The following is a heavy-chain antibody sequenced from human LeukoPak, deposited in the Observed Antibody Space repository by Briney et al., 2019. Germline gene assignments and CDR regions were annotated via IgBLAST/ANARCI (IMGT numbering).Heavy chain of an antibody. D-gene: IGHD3-22*01. CDR1: GFTFSSYA. CDR3: ARVGYDSSGG. CDR2: INHSGST. Sequence: PGGSLRLSCAASGFTFSSYAMHWVRQAPGKGLEWIGEINHSGSTNYNPSLKSRVTISVDTSKNQFSLKLSSVTAADTAVYYCARVGYDSSGGWGQGTLVTVSS. V-gene: IGHV4-34*01. J-gene: IGHJ4*02.